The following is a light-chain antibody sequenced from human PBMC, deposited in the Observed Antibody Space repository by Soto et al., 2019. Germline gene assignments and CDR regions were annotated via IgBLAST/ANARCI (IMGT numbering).Light chain of an antibody. CDR1: QSINGNY. CDR3: QQYGNCTYS. CDR2: SAS. Sequence: DIALTNTLGTLSLSKIYLPPFSFLASQSINGNYFAWYQQKPGQAPRLLFYSASSRVTGIPGRFTASGSGTDFTLTIRRLEPEDFTVYISQQYGNCTYSFGGGTKVEIK. V-gene: IGKV3-20*01. J-gene: IGKJ4*01.